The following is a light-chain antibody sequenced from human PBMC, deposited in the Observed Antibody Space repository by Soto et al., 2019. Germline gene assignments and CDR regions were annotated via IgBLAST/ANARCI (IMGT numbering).Light chain of an antibody. J-gene: IGKJ1*01. CDR2: KAS. V-gene: IGKV1-5*03. CDR1: QSISSW. CDR3: QQYNSYWT. Sequence: DIQMTQSPSTLSASVGDRVTITCRASQSISSWLAWYQQKPGKAPKLLIYKASSLESGVPSRFSGSGSGTEFTLTFSSLQPDDVATYYCQQYNSYWTFGQGTKVEIK.